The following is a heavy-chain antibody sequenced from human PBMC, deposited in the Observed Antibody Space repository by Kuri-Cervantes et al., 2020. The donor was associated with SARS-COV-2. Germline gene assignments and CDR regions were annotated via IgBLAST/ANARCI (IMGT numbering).Heavy chain of an antibody. J-gene: IGHJ6*03. CDR1: GGSISSSSYY. CDR3: ARDLWGSPGYMDV. Sequence: GSLRLCCTVSGGSISSSSYYWGWIRQPPGKGLEWIGSIYYSGSTYYNPSLKSRVTISVDTSKNQFSLKLSSVTAADTAVYYCARDLWGSPGYMDVWGKGTTVTVSS. D-gene: IGHD3-16*01. V-gene: IGHV4-39*07. CDR2: IYYSGST.